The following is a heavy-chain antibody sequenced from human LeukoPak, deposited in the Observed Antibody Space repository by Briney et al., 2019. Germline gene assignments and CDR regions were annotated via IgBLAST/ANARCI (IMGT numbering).Heavy chain of an antibody. D-gene: IGHD1-26*01. V-gene: IGHV4-59*01. CDR2: IYYSGST. CDR1: GGSISSYY. J-gene: IGHJ6*02. Sequence: SETLSLTCTVSGGSISSYYWSWSRQPPGKGLEWMGYIYYSGSTNYNPSLKSRVTISVDTSRNQFSLKLSSVTAADTAVYYCARGGTVRNGMDVWGQGTTVTVSS. CDR3: ARGGTVRNGMDV.